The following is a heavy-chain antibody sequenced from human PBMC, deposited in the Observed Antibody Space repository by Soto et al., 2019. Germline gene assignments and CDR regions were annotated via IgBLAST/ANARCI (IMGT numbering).Heavy chain of an antibody. CDR1: GGTFSSYT. J-gene: IGHJ5*02. D-gene: IGHD2-15*01. V-gene: IGHV1-69*02. Sequence: SVKVSCKASGGTFSSYTISWVRQAPGQGLEWMGRIIPILGIANYAQKFQGRVTITADKSTSTAYMELSSLRSEDTAVYYCAGGYCSGGSCYSGLSTNWFDPWGQGTLVTVSS. CDR3: AGGYCSGGSCYSGLSTNWFDP. CDR2: IIPILGIA.